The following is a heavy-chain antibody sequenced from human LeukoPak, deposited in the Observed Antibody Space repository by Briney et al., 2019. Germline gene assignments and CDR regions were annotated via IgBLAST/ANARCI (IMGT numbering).Heavy chain of an antibody. J-gene: IGHJ3*02. CDR1: GDSVSSNSAL. CDR2: TYYRSKWYN. CDR3: ANSKPMWNDAFDI. V-gene: IGHV6-1*01. Sequence: SQTLSLTIAISGDSVSSNSALWNWIRQSPSRGLEWLGRTYYRSKWYNDYAVSVKSRITINADTSKNQFSLQLNSVTPEDTAVYYCANSKPMWNDAFDIWGQGTMVTVSS. D-gene: IGHD1-1*01.